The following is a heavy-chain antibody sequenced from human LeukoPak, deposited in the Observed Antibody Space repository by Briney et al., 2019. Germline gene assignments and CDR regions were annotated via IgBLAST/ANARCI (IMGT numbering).Heavy chain of an antibody. CDR1: GGSISSYY. CDR3: ARGGSYYDFWSGYYDYYYYMDV. J-gene: IGHJ6*03. D-gene: IGHD3-3*01. CDR2: IYYSGST. Sequence: SETLSLTCTVSGGSISSYYWSWIRQPPGKGLEWVGYIYYSGSTNYNPSLRSRVTISVDTSKNQFSLRLTSVTAADTAVYYCARGGSYYDFWSGYYDYYYYMDVWGKGTTVTVSS. V-gene: IGHV4-59*01.